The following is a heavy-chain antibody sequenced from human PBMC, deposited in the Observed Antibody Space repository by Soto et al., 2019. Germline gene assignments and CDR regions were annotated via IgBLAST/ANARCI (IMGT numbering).Heavy chain of an antibody. CDR1: GTSISSTFW. Sequence: SETLSLTCTVSGTSISSTFWWAWVRQSPGKGLEWIGEIYHTGITKYNPSLKSRVTISVDKSKNQFSLKLSSVTAADTAVYYCARVSGSYYYGMDVWGQGITVTVSS. CDR2: IYHTGIT. J-gene: IGHJ6*02. D-gene: IGHD1-26*01. CDR3: ARVSGSYYYGMDV. V-gene: IGHV4-4*02.